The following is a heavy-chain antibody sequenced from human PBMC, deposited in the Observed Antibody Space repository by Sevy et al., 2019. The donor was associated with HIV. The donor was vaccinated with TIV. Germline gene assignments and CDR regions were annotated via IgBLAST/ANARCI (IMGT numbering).Heavy chain of an antibody. CDR2: INQDGSEK. V-gene: IGHV3-7*04. J-gene: IGHJ5*02. CDR1: RFTFSSYW. Sequence: GGSLRLSCAASRFTFSSYWMSWVRQAPGKGLEWVANINQDGSEKYHLDSVKGRFTISRDNAKNSLYLQMNSLSADDTAVYYCARGGEWFDTWGQGTPVTVSS. CDR3: ARGGEWFDT.